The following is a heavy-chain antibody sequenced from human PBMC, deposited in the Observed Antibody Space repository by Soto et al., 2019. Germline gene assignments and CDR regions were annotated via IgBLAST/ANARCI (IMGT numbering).Heavy chain of an antibody. CDR1: GFTFGDYA. J-gene: IGHJ4*02. D-gene: IGHD3-9*01. CDR3: TRESTILNYDILTGYYDY. V-gene: IGHV3-49*04. CDR2: IRSKAYGGTT. Sequence: GGSLRLSCTASGFTFGDYAMSWVRQAPGKGLEWVGFIRSKAYGGTTEYAASVKGRFTISRDDSKSIAYLQMNSLKTEETAVYYCTRESTILNYDILTGYYDYWGQGTLVTVSS.